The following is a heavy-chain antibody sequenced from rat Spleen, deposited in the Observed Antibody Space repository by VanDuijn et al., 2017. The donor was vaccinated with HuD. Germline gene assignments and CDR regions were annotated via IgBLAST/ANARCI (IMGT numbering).Heavy chain of an antibody. CDR3: ARHGGLRDWFAY. V-gene: IGHV5-29*01. D-gene: IGHD1-11*01. CDR2: ISYDGGST. Sequence: EVQLVESGGGLVQPGRSLKLSCAASGFTFSNYGMAWVRQAPTKGLEWVATISYDGGSTYYRDSVKGRFTFSRDNAKSTLYLQMDSLRSEDTATYYCARHGGLRDWFAYWGQGTLVTVSS. CDR1: GFTFSNYG. J-gene: IGHJ3*01.